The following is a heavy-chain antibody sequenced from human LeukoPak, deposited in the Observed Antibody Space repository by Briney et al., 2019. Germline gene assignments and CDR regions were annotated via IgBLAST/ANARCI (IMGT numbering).Heavy chain of an antibody. CDR2: INSDGSGT. V-gene: IGHV3-74*01. D-gene: IGHD5-12*01. Sequence: PGGSLRLSCAASGFTFSSYWMHWVRQAPGKGLVWVSRINSDGSGTSYADSVKGRFTISRDNARNTLYLQMNSLRAEDTAVYYCARESGYDYAVVKNWGQGTLVTVSS. J-gene: IGHJ4*02. CDR1: GFTFSSYW. CDR3: ARESGYDYAVVKN.